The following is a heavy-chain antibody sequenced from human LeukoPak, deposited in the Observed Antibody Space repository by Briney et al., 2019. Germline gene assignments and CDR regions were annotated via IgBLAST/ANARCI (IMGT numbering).Heavy chain of an antibody. CDR1: GYTFTSYD. J-gene: IGHJ4*02. D-gene: IGHD6-13*01. V-gene: IGHV1-8*01. CDR2: MNPNSGNT. Sequence: ASVKVSCKASGYTFTSYDINWVRQATGQGLEWMGRMNPNSGNTGYAQKFQGRVTMTRNTSISTAYMELSSLRSEDTAVYYCARGSSSSSTFDYWGQGTLVTVSS. CDR3: ARGSSSSSTFDY.